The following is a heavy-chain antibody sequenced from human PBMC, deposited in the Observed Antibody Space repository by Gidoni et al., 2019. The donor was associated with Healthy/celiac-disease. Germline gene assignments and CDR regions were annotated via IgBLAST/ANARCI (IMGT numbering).Heavy chain of an antibody. V-gene: IGHV4-30-4*01. CDR3: ARADITVGYYYGMDV. D-gene: IGHD3-3*01. CDR2: IYYSGST. CDR1: GGSISSGDYY. J-gene: IGHJ6*02. Sequence: QVQLQESGPGLVKPSQTLSLTCTVSGGSISSGDYYWSWIRQPPGKGLEWIGYIYYSGSTYYNPSLKSRVTISVDTSKNQFSLKLSSVTAADTAVYYCARADITVGYYYGMDVWGQGTTVTVSS.